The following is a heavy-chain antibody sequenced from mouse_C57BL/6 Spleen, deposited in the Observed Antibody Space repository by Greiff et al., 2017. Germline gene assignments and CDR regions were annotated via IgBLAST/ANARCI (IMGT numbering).Heavy chain of an antibody. CDR1: GYTFTSYW. CDR3: ARGVIEGFDV. V-gene: IGHV1-64*01. Sequence: QVQLKQPGAELVKPGASVKLSCKASGYTFTSYWMHWVKQRPGQGLEWIGMIHPNSGSTNYNEKFKSKATLTVDKSSSTAYMQLSSLTSEDSVVYYCARGVIEGFDVWGTGTTVTVSS. D-gene: IGHD2-12*01. CDR2: IHPNSGST. J-gene: IGHJ1*03.